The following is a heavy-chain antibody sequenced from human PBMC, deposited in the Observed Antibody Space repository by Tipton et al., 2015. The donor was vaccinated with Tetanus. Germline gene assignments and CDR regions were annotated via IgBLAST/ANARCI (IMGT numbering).Heavy chain of an antibody. CDR2: IHPSGII. CDR3: SSSPGNHYLAFFDY. Sequence: TLSLTCALYGGSFSDYYWTWIRQPPGKGLEWIGEIHPSGIINYSPSLQSRVTMLVETSENQFSLRLTSVTAADTAVYYCSSSPGNHYLAFFDYWGRGTLVTVSS. J-gene: IGHJ4*02. D-gene: IGHD2/OR15-2a*01. V-gene: IGHV4-34*01. CDR1: GGSFSDYY.